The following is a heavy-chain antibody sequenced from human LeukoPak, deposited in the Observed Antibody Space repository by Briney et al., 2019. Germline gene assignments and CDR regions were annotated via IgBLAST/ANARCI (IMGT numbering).Heavy chain of an antibody. D-gene: IGHD5-18*01. CDR1: GFTFSSYW. J-gene: IGHJ4*02. Sequence: GGSLRLSCAASGFTFSSYWMSWVRQAPGEGREWVANIKKDGSEKYYVDSVKVRYTISRDKAKNALYLQMNSRRAEDRAVYYCARDGYSYGEEPFFHYWGQGTLVTVSS. V-gene: IGHV3-7*01. CDR3: ARDGYSYGEEPFFHY. CDR2: IKKDGSEK.